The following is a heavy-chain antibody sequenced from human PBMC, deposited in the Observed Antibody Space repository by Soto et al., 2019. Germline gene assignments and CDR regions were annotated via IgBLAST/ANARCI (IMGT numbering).Heavy chain of an antibody. Sequence: RGALRVSCASSGFTFSIYAMRGVRQAPGKGLEWVAVISYDGSNKYYADSVKGRFTISRDNSKNTLYLQMNSLRAEDTAVYYCARDTLTGTNKRTWFDPWGQGTLVTVSS. J-gene: IGHJ5*02. D-gene: IGHD1-7*01. CDR2: ISYDGSNK. CDR1: GFTFSIYA. CDR3: ARDTLTGTNKRTWFDP. V-gene: IGHV3-30-3*01.